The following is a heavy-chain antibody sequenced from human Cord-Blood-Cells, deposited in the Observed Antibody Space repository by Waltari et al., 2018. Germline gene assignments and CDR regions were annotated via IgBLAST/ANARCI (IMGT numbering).Heavy chain of an antibody. V-gene: IGHV4-59*01. Sequence: QVQLQESGPGLVKPSETLSLTCTVSGGSISSYYWSCIRQPPGKGLEWIGYIYYSGSTNYNPSLKSRVTISVDTSKNQFSLKLSSVTAADTAVYYCARAGWEDSSGFDYWGQGTLVTVSS. CDR2: IYYSGST. D-gene: IGHD6-19*01. CDR3: ARAGWEDSSGFDY. J-gene: IGHJ4*02. CDR1: GGSISSYY.